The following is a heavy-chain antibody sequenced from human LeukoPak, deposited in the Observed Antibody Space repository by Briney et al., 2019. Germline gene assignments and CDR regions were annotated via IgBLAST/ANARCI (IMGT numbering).Heavy chain of an antibody. CDR1: GFTFRNHG. V-gene: IGHV3-30*03. CDR2: ISYDGSSK. CDR3: ARVMDSGWSFDY. D-gene: IGHD6-19*01. Sequence: GGSLRLSCAASGFTFRNHGMYWVRQAPGKGLEWVAVISYDGSSKNYADSVKGRFTISRDESKNTLDLQMNSLRAEDTAVYYCARVMDSGWSFDYWGQGTLVTVSS. J-gene: IGHJ4*02.